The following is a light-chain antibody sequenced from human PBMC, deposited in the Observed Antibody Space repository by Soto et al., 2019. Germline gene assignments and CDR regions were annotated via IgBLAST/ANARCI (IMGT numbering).Light chain of an antibody. CDR2: GVS. J-gene: IGKJ4*01. Sequence: EIVLAQSPGTLSLSPGERATLSCRASQRVSNTYLAWYQQKPGQAPRLLIYGVSSRATGIPDRFSGSGSGTDFTLTISRLEPDDFEVYYCQQYSSSPVTLGGGTKVDIK. CDR1: QRVSNTY. V-gene: IGKV3-20*01. CDR3: QQYSSSPVT.